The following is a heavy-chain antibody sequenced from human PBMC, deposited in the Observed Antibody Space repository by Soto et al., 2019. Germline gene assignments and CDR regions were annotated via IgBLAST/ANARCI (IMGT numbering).Heavy chain of an antibody. J-gene: IGHJ3*02. V-gene: IGHV3-30-3*01. CDR3: ASERGYCSGGSCFPAAFDI. CDR2: ISYDGSNK. Sequence: GGSLRLSCAASGFTFSSYAMHWVRQAPGKGLEWVAVISYDGSNKYYADSVKGRFTISRDNSKNTLYLQMNSLRAEDTAVYYCASERGYCSGGSCFPAAFDIWGQGTMVPVS. CDR1: GFTFSSYA. D-gene: IGHD2-15*01.